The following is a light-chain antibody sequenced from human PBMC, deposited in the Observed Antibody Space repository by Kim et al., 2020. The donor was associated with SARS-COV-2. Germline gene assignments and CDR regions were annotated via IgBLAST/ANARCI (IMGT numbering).Light chain of an antibody. V-gene: IGLV3-21*04. CDR1: NIGSNS. CDR3: QVWDTSSDYQYV. J-gene: IGLJ1*01. Sequence: PGKTARIPCGGDNIGSNSVQWYQKKSGPAPVLVMYFDSDRPAEIPERFSASKSGNTATLTINKVEAGDEADYYCQVWDTSSDYQYVFGTGTKVTVL. CDR2: FDS.